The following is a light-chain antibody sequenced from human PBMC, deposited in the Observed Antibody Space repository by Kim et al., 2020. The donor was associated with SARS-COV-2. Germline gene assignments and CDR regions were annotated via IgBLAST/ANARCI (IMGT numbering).Light chain of an antibody. V-gene: IGKV1-5*01. CDR2: DAT. CDR3: PHYNTYPRT. J-gene: IGKJ1*01. CDR1: QSVDSW. Sequence: GDRVILTCRASQSVDSWLXWYQQKPGKAPKRLIYDATCLQSGVPSRLSASGSETEFTLTISSLQPDDFTTYSCPHYNTYPRTFC.